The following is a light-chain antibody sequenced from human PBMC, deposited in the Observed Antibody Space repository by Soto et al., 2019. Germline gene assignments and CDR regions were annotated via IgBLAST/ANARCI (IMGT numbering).Light chain of an antibody. CDR2: GAS. CDR1: RSVSSN. V-gene: IGKV3-15*01. J-gene: IGKJ1*01. Sequence: EIEMTKSPASLCVSPGERDTLSWMASRSVSSNLAWYQQRPGQPPRLLIYGASSRATDISPFFSGSGCGTEFLPTISSLPSEDFAVYYCQQYSNWPRTFGQGTKVDNK. CDR3: QQYSNWPRT.